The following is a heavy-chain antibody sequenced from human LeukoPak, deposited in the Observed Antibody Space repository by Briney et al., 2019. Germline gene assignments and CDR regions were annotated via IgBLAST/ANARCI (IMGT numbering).Heavy chain of an antibody. Sequence: GESLKISCKGSGSSFTSYWIGWMRQLPGKGLEWMGIIYPGDSDTRYSPSFQGQVTISADKSISTAYLQWSSLRASDTAMYYCARRVYGDRPYWYFDLWGRGTLVTVSS. CDR3: ARRVYGDRPYWYFDL. CDR2: IYPGDSDT. D-gene: IGHD4-17*01. CDR1: GSSFTSYW. V-gene: IGHV5-51*01. J-gene: IGHJ2*01.